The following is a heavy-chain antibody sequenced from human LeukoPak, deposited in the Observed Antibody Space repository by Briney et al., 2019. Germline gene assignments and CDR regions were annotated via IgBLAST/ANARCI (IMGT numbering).Heavy chain of an antibody. CDR1: GGSISSYY. D-gene: IGHD3-16*02. CDR3: ARLSYDYVWGSYRPATGYYYYMDV. Sequence: ASETLSLTCTVSGGSISSYYWSWIRQPPGKGLEWIGYIYYSGSTNYNPSLKSRVTISVDTSKNQFSLKLSSVTAADTAVYYCARLSYDYVWGSYRPATGYYYYMDVWGKGTTVTISS. V-gene: IGHV4-59*01. J-gene: IGHJ6*03. CDR2: IYYSGST.